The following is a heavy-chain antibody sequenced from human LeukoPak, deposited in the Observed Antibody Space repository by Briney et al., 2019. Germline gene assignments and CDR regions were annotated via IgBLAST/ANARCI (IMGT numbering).Heavy chain of an antibody. CDR2: ISSSGSTI. D-gene: IGHD1-26*01. CDR1: GFTFSDYY. V-gene: IGHV3-11*01. J-gene: IGHJ6*02. Sequence: GGSLRLSCAASGFTFSDYYVSWIRQAPGEGLEWVSYISSSGSTIYYADSVKGRFTISRDNAKNSLYLQMNSLRAEDTAVYYCARDAKWNYYYYGMDVWGQGTTVTVSS. CDR3: ARDAKWNYYYYGMDV.